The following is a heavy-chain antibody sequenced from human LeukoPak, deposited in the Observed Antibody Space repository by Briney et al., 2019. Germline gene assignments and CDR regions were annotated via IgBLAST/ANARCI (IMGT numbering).Heavy chain of an antibody. Sequence: HPGGSLRLSCAASGFTSSSYGMSWVRQAPGKGLEWVSAISASGVSKYYADSVKGRFTISRDNSKNTLYVQMNSLRAEDTAVYYCARALYDSSGYYSHFDYWGQGTLVTVSS. CDR2: ISASGVSK. D-gene: IGHD3-22*01. CDR1: GFTSSSYG. J-gene: IGHJ4*02. CDR3: ARALYDSSGYYSHFDY. V-gene: IGHV3-23*01.